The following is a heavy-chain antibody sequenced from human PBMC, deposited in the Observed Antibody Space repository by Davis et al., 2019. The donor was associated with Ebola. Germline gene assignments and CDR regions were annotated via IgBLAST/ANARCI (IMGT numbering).Heavy chain of an antibody. CDR2: IYYSGST. CDR3: ARDYSGYDSN. J-gene: IGHJ4*02. V-gene: IGHV4-59*01. Sequence: MPSETLSLTCTVSGGSISSYYWSWIRQPPGKGLEWIGYIYYSGSTNYNPSLKSRVTISVDTSKNQFSLKLSSVTAADTAVYYCARDYSGYDSNWGQGTLVTVSS. D-gene: IGHD5-12*01. CDR1: GGSISSYY.